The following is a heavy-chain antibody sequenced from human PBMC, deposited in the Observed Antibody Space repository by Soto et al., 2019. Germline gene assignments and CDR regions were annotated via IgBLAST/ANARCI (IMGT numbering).Heavy chain of an antibody. D-gene: IGHD2-15*01. CDR1: GFTFNNYW. CDR2: TNQDGSQT. V-gene: IGHV3-7*03. CDR3: ARGTPTPGLDY. Sequence: VGSLRLSCAASGFTFNNYWMNWVRQAPGKGLEWVANTNQDGSQTNYVDSVKGRFTISRDNAKNSLYLQMNSLRAEDTAVYYCARGTPTPGLDYWGQGTLVTVSS. J-gene: IGHJ4*02.